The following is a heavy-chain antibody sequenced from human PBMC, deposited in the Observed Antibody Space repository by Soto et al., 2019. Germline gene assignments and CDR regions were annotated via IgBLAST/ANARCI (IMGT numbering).Heavy chain of an antibody. D-gene: IGHD3-22*01. Sequence: SETLSLTCTVSGGSISSYYWSWIRQPPGKGLEWIGYIYYSGSTNYNPSLKSRVTISVDTSKNQFSLKLSSVTAADTAVYYCARRKYYYDSSGTKGEAFDIWGQGTMVTVSS. CDR2: IYYSGST. V-gene: IGHV4-59*01. CDR3: ARRKYYYDSSGTKGEAFDI. CDR1: GGSISSYY. J-gene: IGHJ3*02.